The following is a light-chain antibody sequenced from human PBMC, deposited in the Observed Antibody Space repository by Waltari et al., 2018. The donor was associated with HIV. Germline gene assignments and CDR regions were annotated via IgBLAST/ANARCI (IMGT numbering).Light chain of an antibody. CDR3: QQYETFSRT. CDR1: ESINRW. J-gene: IGKJ1*01. Sequence: DIQMTQSPSTLSASVGDRVTITCRASESINRWLAWYQQKPGKAPKLLIYKASNLHTGVPSRFSGSGSGTHFTLTISGLQSDDFATYYCQQYETFSRTFGLGTKVDI. V-gene: IGKV1-5*03. CDR2: KAS.